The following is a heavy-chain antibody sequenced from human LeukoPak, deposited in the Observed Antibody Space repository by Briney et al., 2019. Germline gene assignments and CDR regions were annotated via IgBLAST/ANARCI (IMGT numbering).Heavy chain of an antibody. CDR2: ISSSGSTI. V-gene: IGHV3-48*03. CDR3: ARGGIAVAEFYFDY. D-gene: IGHD6-19*01. J-gene: IGHJ4*02. Sequence: GGSLRLSCAASGFTFSSYEMNWVRQAPGKGLEWVSYISSSGSTIYYADSVKGRFTISRDNAKNSLYLQMNSLRAEDTAVYYCARGGIAVAEFYFDYWGQRTLVTVSS. CDR1: GFTFSSYE.